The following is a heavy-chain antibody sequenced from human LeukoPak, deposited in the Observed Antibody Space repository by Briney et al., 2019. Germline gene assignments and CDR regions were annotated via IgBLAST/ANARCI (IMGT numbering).Heavy chain of an antibody. CDR1: GFTFSSYA. CDR3: ARDVRNDVPFDY. CDR2: ISYDGSNK. D-gene: IGHD1-1*01. V-gene: IGHV3-30*01. Sequence: GGSLRLSCAASGFTFSSYAMHWVRQAPGKGLEWVAVISYDGSNKYYADSVKGRFTISRDNVKNTLYLLMMSLRAEGAAVYYCARDVRNDVPFDYWGQGTLVTVSS. J-gene: IGHJ4*02.